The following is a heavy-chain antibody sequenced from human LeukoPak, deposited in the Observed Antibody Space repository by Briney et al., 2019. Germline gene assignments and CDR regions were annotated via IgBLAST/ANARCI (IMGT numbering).Heavy chain of an antibody. CDR2: IYYSGSA. CDR3: ARTDSRSNYYMDV. V-gene: IGHV4-31*03. CDR1: GGSISSGIYY. D-gene: IGHD1-26*01. J-gene: IGHJ6*03. Sequence: SQTLSLTCTVSGGSISSGIYYWSWIRQHPGKGLEWIGNIYYSGSAYYNPSLKNRVTISVDMSKNQFSLKLTSVTAADTAVYYCARTDSRSNYYMDVWGNGTTVTVSS.